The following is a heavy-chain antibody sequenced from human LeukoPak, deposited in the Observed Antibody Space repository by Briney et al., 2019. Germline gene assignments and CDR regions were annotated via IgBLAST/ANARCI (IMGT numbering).Heavy chain of an antibody. D-gene: IGHD6-13*01. CDR1: GYSFTSYW. Sequence: GESLKISCKGSGYSFTSYWIGWVRQMPGKGLEWMGIIYPGDSDTRYSPSFQGQVTISADKSISTAYLQWSSLKASDTAMYYCARPQQQLMFGAGSWYAFDIWGQGTMVTVSS. CDR3: ARPQQQLMFGAGSWYAFDI. CDR2: IYPGDSDT. V-gene: IGHV5-51*01. J-gene: IGHJ3*02.